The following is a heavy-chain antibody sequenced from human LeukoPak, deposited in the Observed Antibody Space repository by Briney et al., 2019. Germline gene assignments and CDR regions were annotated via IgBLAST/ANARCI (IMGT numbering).Heavy chain of an antibody. V-gene: IGHV3-7*05. CDR2: IKQDGREE. Sequence: SGGSLRLSCAASGFTFSTYWMSWVRQVPGKGLEWVANIKQDGREEYYVDSVKGRFTISRDNAKNSLFLQMNSLRAEDTAVYYCARGTNWAFDYWGQGTLVTVSS. D-gene: IGHD7-27*01. CDR1: GFTFSTYW. J-gene: IGHJ4*02. CDR3: ARGTNWAFDY.